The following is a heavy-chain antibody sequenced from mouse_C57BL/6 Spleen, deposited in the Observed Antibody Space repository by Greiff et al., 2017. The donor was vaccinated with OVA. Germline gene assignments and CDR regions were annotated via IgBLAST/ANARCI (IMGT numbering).Heavy chain of an antibody. Sequence: VQLQESGTELVKPGASVKLSCKASGYTFTSYWMHWVKQRPGQGLEWIGNINPSNGGTNYNEKFKSKATLTVDKSSSTAYMQLSSLTSEDSAVYYCARREIYYGNYFDYWGQGTTLTVSS. CDR3: ARREIYYGNYFDY. CDR1: GYTFTSYW. CDR2: INPSNGGT. V-gene: IGHV1-53*01. D-gene: IGHD2-1*01. J-gene: IGHJ2*01.